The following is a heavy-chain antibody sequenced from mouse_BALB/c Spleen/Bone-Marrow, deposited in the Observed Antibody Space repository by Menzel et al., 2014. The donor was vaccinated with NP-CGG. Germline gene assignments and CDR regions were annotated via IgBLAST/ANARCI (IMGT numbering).Heavy chain of an antibody. Sequence: EVHLVESGTVLARPGASAKMSCKASGYSFTSYWMHWVKQRPGQGLEWIGAIYPGNSNTNYNQKFTGKAKLTAVTSASTAYMELSSLTNEDSAVYYCTVSLTLYYFDFCGQGTTLTVSS. CDR2: IYPGNSNT. CDR1: GYSFTSYW. V-gene: IGHV1-5*01. D-gene: IGHD5-1*01. J-gene: IGHJ2*01. CDR3: TVSLTLYYFDF.